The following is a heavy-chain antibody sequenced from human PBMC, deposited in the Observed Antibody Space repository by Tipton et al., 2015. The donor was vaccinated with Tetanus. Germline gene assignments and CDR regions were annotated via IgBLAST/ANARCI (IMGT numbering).Heavy chain of an antibody. CDR3: AAAIVRWFDP. J-gene: IGHJ5*02. V-gene: IGHV4-34*01. Sequence: TLSLTCAVHGGSFSDNFWSWIRQSPGKGLEWIGEINYAGSTNYNPSLKSRVTMSVDTSKKEVSLKLNSVTAADTAVYYCAAAIVRWFDPWGQGTLVTVSS. D-gene: IGHD6-13*01. CDR2: INYAGST. CDR1: GGSFSDNF.